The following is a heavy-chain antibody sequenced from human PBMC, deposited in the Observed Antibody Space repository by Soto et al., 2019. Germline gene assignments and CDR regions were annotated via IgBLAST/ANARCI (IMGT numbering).Heavy chain of an antibody. CDR2: ISSSSSTI. D-gene: IGHD1-26*01. J-gene: IGHJ5*02. V-gene: IGHV3-48*01. CDR1: GFTFSSYS. Sequence: EVQLVESGGGLVQPGGSLRLSCAASGFTFSSYSMNWVRQAPGKGLEWVSYISSSSSTIYYADSVKGRFTISRANAKNSLYLHMNSLRAEDTAVYYCAREEGLLNWFDPWGQGTLVTVSS. CDR3: AREEGLLNWFDP.